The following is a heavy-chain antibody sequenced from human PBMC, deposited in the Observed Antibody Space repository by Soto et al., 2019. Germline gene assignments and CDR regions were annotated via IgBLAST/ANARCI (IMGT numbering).Heavy chain of an antibody. Sequence: QVQLVESGGGLVKPGGSLRLSCAASGFTFSDYYMSWIRQAPGKGLEWVSYVSSSSSYTNYADSVKGRFTISRDNAKNALYLQMNSLRAEDTAVYYCARCSRAVAGDAFDIWGQGTMVTVSS. CDR3: ARCSRAVAGDAFDI. J-gene: IGHJ3*02. D-gene: IGHD6-19*01. V-gene: IGHV3-11*06. CDR1: GFTFSDYY. CDR2: VSSSSSYT.